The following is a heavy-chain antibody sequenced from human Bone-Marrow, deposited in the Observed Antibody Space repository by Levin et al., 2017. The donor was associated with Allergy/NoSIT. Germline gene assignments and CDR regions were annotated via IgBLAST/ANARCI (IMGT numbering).Heavy chain of an antibody. Sequence: GGSLRLSCTASGFTLSSYEMNWVRQAPGKGLEWLSYISDSGYTIYYADSVKGRFTISRDNAKKSLYLQMNSLRAEDTAVYYFARNSRTYWGIDYWGQGTLVTVSS. J-gene: IGHJ4*02. CDR2: ISDSGYTI. D-gene: IGHD1-26*01. CDR3: ARNSRTYWGIDY. V-gene: IGHV3-48*03. CDR1: GFTLSSYE.